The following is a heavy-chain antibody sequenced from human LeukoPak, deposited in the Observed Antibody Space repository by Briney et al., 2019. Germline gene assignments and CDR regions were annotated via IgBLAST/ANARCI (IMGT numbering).Heavy chain of an antibody. Sequence: GGSLRLSCAASGFIYSHYGMHWVRQAPGKGLEWVAFIRYDGSNKYYADSVKGRFTISRDNSKNTLYLQMNSLRAEDTAVYYCAKDNYDYGDYDGGDYWGQGTLVTVSS. CDR3: AKDNYDYGDYDGGDY. J-gene: IGHJ4*02. CDR2: IRYDGSNK. CDR1: GFIYSHYG. V-gene: IGHV3-30*02. D-gene: IGHD4-17*01.